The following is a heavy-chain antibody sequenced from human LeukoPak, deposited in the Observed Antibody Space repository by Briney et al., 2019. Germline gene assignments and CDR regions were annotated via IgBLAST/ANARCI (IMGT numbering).Heavy chain of an antibody. J-gene: IGHJ4*02. CDR1: GGSISSTSYY. V-gene: IGHV4-39*01. CDR2: IYYRGST. CDR3: ARHGDGYNPFDY. Sequence: SETLSLTCTVSGGSISSTSYYWGWIRQPPGKGLEWIGSIYYRGSTYYNPSLMSRVTISLDTSNNPFSLTLRSVTAADTAVYYCARHGDGYNPFDYWGQGVLVTVSS. D-gene: IGHD5-24*01.